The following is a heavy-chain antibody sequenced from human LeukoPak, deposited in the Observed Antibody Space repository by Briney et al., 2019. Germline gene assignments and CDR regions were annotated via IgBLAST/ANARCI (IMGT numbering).Heavy chain of an antibody. CDR2: IYTSGST. J-gene: IGHJ3*02. CDR3: ARDETHYYGSGSYAFDI. V-gene: IGHV4-4*07. Sequence: NPSETLSLTCTVSGGSISSYYWSWIWQPAGKGLEWIGRIYTSGSTNYNPPLKSRVTMSVDTSKNQFSLKLSSVTAADTAVYYCARDETHYYGSGSYAFDIWGQGTMVTVSS. CDR1: GGSISSYY. D-gene: IGHD3-10*01.